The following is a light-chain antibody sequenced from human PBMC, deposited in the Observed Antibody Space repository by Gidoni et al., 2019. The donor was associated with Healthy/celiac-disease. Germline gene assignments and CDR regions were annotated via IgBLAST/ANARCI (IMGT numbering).Light chain of an antibody. Sequence: DIQMTQSPYSVSASVGYRVTINSRASQGISSWLAWYQQKPGKAPKLLIYAASSLQSGGPSRFSGSGSGRDFTLTSISLQPEDFATYYCQQANSFPPTFGQGTKVEIK. V-gene: IGKV1-12*01. J-gene: IGKJ1*01. CDR3: QQANSFPPT. CDR1: QGISSW. CDR2: AAS.